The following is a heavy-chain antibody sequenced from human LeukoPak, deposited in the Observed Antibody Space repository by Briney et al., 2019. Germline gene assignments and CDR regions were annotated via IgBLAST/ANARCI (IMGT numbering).Heavy chain of an antibody. Sequence: SEALSLTCSVSGASISGGTYYWGWIRQPPGKGLEWIGSIYYTGSTYDNPSLKSRVTISVDTSKNQFSLKLSSVTAADTAVYYCARTYYYGSGSFDYWGQGTLVTVSS. CDR2: IYYTGST. J-gene: IGHJ4*02. CDR1: GASISGGTYY. D-gene: IGHD3-10*01. V-gene: IGHV4-39*01. CDR3: ARTYYYGSGSFDY.